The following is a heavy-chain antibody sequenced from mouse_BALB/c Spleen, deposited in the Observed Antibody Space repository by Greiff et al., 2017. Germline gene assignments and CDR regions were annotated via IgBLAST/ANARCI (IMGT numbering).Heavy chain of an antibody. CDR3: ARVGGSVYYAMDY. CDR1: GFSLTSYG. V-gene: IGHV2-9*02. CDR2: IWAGGST. J-gene: IGHJ4*01. Sequence: VHLVESGPGLVAPSQSLSITCTVSGFSLTSYGVHWVRQPPGKGLEWLGVIWAGGSTNYNSALMSRLSISKDNSKSQVFLKMNSLQTDDTAMYYCARVGGSVYYAMDYWGQGTSVTVSS. D-gene: IGHD1-1*01.